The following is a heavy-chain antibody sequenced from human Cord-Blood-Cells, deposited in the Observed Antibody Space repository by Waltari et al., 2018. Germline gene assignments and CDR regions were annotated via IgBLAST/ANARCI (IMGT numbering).Heavy chain of an antibody. CDR3: ARGLRFLEWLFDY. Sequence: QGQLQQWGAGLLKPSETLSLTRAVYGGSFSGFNWSWLRQPPGKGPEWNGEINHSGSTNYNPSLKSRVTISVDTSKNQFSLKLSSVTAADTAVYYCARGLRFLEWLFDYWGQGTLVTVSS. CDR2: INHSGST. J-gene: IGHJ4*02. V-gene: IGHV4-34*01. CDR1: GGSFSGFN. D-gene: IGHD3-3*01.